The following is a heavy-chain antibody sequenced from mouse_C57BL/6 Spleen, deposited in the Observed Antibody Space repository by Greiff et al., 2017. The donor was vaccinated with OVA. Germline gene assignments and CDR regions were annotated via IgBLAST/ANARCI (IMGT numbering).Heavy chain of an antibody. CDR3: TELGGWVDYFDY. V-gene: IGHV6-3*01. Sequence: EVNVVESGGGLVQPGGSMKLSCVASGFTFSNYWMNWVRQSPEKGLEWVAQIRLKSDNYATHYAESVKGRFTISRDDSKSSVYLQMNNLRAEDTGIYYCTELGGWVDYFDYWGQGTTLTVSS. D-gene: IGHD4-1*01. CDR1: GFTFSNYW. J-gene: IGHJ2*01. CDR2: IRLKSDNYAT.